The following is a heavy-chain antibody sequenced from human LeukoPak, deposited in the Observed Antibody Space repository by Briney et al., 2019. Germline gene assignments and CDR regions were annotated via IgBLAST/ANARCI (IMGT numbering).Heavy chain of an antibody. CDR2: ISSSSSYI. V-gene: IGHV3-21*01. Sequence: GGSLRLSCAASGFTFSSYSMDWVRQAPGKGLEWVSSISSSSSYIYYADSVKGRFTISRDNSKNTLYLQMNSLRAEDTAVYYCAREFESQLLAEYFQHWGQGTLVTVSS. D-gene: IGHD2-2*01. J-gene: IGHJ1*01. CDR1: GFTFSSYS. CDR3: AREFESQLLAEYFQH.